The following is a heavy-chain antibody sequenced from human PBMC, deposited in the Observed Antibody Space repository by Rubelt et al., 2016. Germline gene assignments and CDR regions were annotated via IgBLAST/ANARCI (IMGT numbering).Heavy chain of an antibody. D-gene: IGHD3-16*01. J-gene: IGHJ4*02. CDR3: AKGSIMPRG. V-gene: IGHV3-23*01. CDR2: ISGSGGGT. Sequence: ISGSGGGTYYADSVKGRFTISRDNSKNTLYLQMNSLRAEDTAVYYCAKGSIMPRGWGQGTLVTVSS.